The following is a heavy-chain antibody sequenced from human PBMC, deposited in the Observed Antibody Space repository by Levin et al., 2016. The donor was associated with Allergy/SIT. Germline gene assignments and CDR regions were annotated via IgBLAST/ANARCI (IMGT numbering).Heavy chain of an antibody. V-gene: IGHV3-30*04. CDR1: GFTFITYA. J-gene: IGHJ3*02. D-gene: IGHD6-19*01. Sequence: GGSLRLSCAASGFTFITYAIHWVRQAPGKGLEWVAVISYDGSDKYYADSVKGRFTVSRDNFKNRLYLQMNSLRAEDTALYYCARGLGQWLVLGAFDIWGQGTMVTVSS. CDR2: ISYDGSDK. CDR3: ARGLGQWLVLGAFDI.